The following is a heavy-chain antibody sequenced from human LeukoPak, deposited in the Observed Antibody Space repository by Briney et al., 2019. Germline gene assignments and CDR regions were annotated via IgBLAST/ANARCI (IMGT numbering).Heavy chain of an antibody. CDR1: GFTFSSYA. V-gene: IGHV3-23*01. D-gene: IGHD6-6*01. CDR2: ISGSGGST. CDR3: AKDLLAAPNVDY. Sequence: GGSLRLSCAASGFTFSSYATSWVRQAPGKGLEWVSAISGSGGSTYYADSVKGRFTVSRDNSKNTLYLQMNGLRAEDTAVYYCAKDLLAAPNVDYWGQGTLVTVSS. J-gene: IGHJ4*02.